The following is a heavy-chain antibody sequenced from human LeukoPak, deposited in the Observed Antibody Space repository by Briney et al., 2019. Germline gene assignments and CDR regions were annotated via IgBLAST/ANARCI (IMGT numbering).Heavy chain of an antibody. V-gene: IGHV3-33*08. Sequence: GGSLRLSCAASGFTFSNYGMHCVRQAPGKGLEWVAVIWSDGSNKYYADSVKGRFAISRDNSKNTVWLQMNSLRAEDTAVYYCASAAGAYDNWGQGTLVTVSS. CDR2: IWSDGSNK. J-gene: IGHJ4*02. CDR1: GFTFSNYG. CDR3: ASAAGAYDN. D-gene: IGHD6-13*01.